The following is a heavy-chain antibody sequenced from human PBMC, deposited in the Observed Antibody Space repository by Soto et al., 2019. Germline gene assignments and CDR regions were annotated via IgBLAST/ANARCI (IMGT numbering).Heavy chain of an antibody. CDR2: IYWDDDK. J-gene: IGHJ5*02. Sequence: QITLKESGPTLVKPTQTLTLNCTFSGFSLSTSGVGVGWIRQPPGKALEWLALIYWDDDKRYSPSLKSRLTITTDTSKNQVVLTLSNVDPVDTATYYCARRPPIISLPSGEGGDWFDPWGMGTLVTVSS. CDR1: GFSLSTSGVG. V-gene: IGHV2-5*02. CDR3: ARRPPIISLPSGEGGDWFDP. D-gene: IGHD3-10*01.